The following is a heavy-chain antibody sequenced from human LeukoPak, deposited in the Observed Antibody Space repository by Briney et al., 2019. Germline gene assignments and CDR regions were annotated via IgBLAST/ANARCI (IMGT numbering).Heavy chain of an antibody. J-gene: IGHJ5*02. Sequence: SETLSLTCTVSGGSINNYFWNWIRQPPGKGLEWIGYMYYTGSSSYNPSLKSRVTISVDTSKNQFSLKLSSVTTADTAIYYCARGSIPTQNWLDPWGQGTPVTVSS. CDR2: MYYTGSS. CDR1: GGSINNYF. CDR3: ARGSIPTQNWLDP. V-gene: IGHV4-59*01. D-gene: IGHD2-2*01.